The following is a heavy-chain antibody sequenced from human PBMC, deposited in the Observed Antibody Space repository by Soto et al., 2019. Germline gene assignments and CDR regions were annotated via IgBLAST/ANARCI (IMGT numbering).Heavy chain of an antibody. CDR2: ISGSSSYI. CDR1: GLSFSSDS. J-gene: IGHJ3*02. D-gene: IGHD2-15*01. Sequence: GGSLRLSCTASGLSFSSDSMNWVRQAPGKGLEWVSSISGSSSYIYYADSVKGRFTISRDNAKNSVYLQMNSLRAEDTAVYYCARGLGYCNVGSCSGAFDMWGQGTMVTVS. V-gene: IGHV3-21*01. CDR3: ARGLGYCNVGSCSGAFDM.